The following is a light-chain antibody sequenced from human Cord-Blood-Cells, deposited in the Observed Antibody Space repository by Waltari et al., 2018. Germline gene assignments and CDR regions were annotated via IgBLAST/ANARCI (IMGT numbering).Light chain of an antibody. J-gene: IGLJ1*01. V-gene: IGLV2-14*01. CDR3: SSYTSSSTLV. CDR1: SSDVGGYHY. Sequence: QSALTQPASVSGSPGQSITISCTGTSSDVGGYHYVSWYQQPPGKAPKLMIYEVSNRPSGVSNRFSGSKSGNTASLTISGLQAEDEADYYCSSYTSSSTLVFGTGTKVTVL. CDR2: EVS.